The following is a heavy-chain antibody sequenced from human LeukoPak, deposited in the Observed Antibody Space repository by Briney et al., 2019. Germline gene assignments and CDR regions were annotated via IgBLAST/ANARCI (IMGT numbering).Heavy chain of an antibody. Sequence: GGSLRLSCTASGFTFGDYAMSWVRQAPGKGLEWVGFIRSKAYGGTTEYAASAKGRFTISRDDSKSIAYLQMNSLRTEDTGVYYCTRGRYFVLYWGQGTLVTVSS. V-gene: IGHV3-49*04. CDR1: GFTFGDYA. CDR3: TRGRYFVLY. J-gene: IGHJ4*02. D-gene: IGHD3-9*01. CDR2: IRSKAYGGTT.